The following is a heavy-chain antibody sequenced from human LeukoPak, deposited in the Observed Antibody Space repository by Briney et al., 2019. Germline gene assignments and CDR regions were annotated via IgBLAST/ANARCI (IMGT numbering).Heavy chain of an antibody. J-gene: IGHJ5*02. Sequence: PGGSLRLSCAASGFTFSSYGMSWVRQAPGKGLEWVSAISGSGGSTYYADSVKGRFTISRDNSKNTLYLQMNSLRAEDTAVYYCAKQSPRILTGYSWFDPWGQGTLVTVSS. CDR3: AKQSPRILTGYSWFDP. V-gene: IGHV3-23*01. D-gene: IGHD3-9*01. CDR1: GFTFSSYG. CDR2: ISGSGGST.